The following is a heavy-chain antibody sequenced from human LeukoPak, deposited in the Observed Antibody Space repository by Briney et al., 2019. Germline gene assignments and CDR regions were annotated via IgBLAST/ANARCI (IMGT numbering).Heavy chain of an antibody. CDR3: AKSGAMFGVVNFEY. V-gene: IGHV3-23*01. CDR2: ISGSGGSP. J-gene: IGHJ4*02. D-gene: IGHD3-3*01. CDR1: GFTFNSYA. Sequence: GGSLRLSCAASGFTFNSYAMSWVRQAPGKGLEWVSTISGSGGSPFYADSVKGRFTISRDNSKNTVYLQMNSLRAEDTAVYYCAKSGAMFGVVNFEYWGQGTLVTVPS.